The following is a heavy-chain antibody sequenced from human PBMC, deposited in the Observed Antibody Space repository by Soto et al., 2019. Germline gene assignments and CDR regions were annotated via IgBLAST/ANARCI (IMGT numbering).Heavy chain of an antibody. V-gene: IGHV3-7*01. CDR2: IGQDGSQR. J-gene: IGHJ5*02. CDR1: GFTFSNYW. Sequence: GRSLRLSCTASGFTFSNYWMSWVRQAPGKGLEWVANIGQDGSQRNYVDSVKGRFTISRDNAENSLYLQMNSLRAEDTAIYYCASARHIGPWGQGTLVTVFS. CDR3: ASARHIGP. D-gene: IGHD2-21*01.